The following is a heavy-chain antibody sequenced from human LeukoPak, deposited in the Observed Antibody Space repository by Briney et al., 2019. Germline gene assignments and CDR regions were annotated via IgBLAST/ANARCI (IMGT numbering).Heavy chain of an antibody. V-gene: IGHV1-18*01. CDR1: GYTFTSYG. J-gene: IGHJ4*02. CDR2: ISAYNGNT. Sequence: ASVKVSCKASGYTFTSYGISWVRQAPGQGLEWMGWISAYNGNTNYAQKLQGRVTMSTDTPTSTAYMDLRSLRSDDTAVYYCARLTDYYDSSGYSFDYWGQGTLVTVSS. CDR3: ARLTDYYDSSGYSFDY. D-gene: IGHD3-22*01.